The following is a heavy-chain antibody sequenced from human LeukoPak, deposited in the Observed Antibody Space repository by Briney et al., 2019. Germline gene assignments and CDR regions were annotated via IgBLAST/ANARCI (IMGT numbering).Heavy chain of an antibody. CDR1: GFTFSSYI. V-gene: IGHV3-23*01. J-gene: IGHJ6*02. D-gene: IGHD3-22*01. CDR2: ISGSGSTT. Sequence: GGSLRLSCAASGFTFSSYIVTWVRQAPGKGLEWVSSISGSGSTTYFADSVKGRFTISRDNSKNTLYLQMSSLRAEDTAIYYCAEDSTVSGSYYGMDIWGQGTTVTVSS. CDR3: AEDSTVSGSYYGMDI.